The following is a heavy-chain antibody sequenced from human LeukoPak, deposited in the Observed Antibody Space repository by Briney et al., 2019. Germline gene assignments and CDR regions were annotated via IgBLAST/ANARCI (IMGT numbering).Heavy chain of an antibody. J-gene: IGHJ4*02. CDR3: TRGGYCSSTSCYKGSDY. V-gene: IGHV3-49*05. CDR1: GFTFGDYA. D-gene: IGHD2-2*02. Sequence: KPGRSLRLSCTASGFTFGDYAMSWFRQAPGKGLEWGGFIRSKAYGGTTEYAASVKGTFTISRDDSNSIAYLQMHSLKTEDTAVYYCTRGGYCSSTSCYKGSDYWGQGTLVTVSS. CDR2: IRSKAYGGTT.